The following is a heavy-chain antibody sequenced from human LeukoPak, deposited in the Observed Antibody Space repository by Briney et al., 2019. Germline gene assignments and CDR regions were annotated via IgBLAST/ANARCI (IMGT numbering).Heavy chain of an antibody. V-gene: IGHV4-34*01. CDR3: ARRDPGGYLFDY. CDR2: INHSGST. J-gene: IGHJ4*02. Sequence: ASETLSLTCAVYGGSFSGYYWSWIRQPPGKGLEWIGEINHSGSTNYNPPLKSRVTISVDTSKNQFSLKLSSVTAADTAVYYCARRDPGGYLFDYWGQGTLVTVSS. D-gene: IGHD5-12*01. CDR1: GGSFSGYY.